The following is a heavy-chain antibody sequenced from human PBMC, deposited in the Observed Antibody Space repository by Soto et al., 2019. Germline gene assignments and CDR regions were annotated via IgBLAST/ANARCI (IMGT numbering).Heavy chain of an antibody. CDR1: GFTFTDYA. J-gene: IGHJ4*02. V-gene: IGHV3-23*01. Sequence: GSLRLSCAASGFTFTDYALSWVRQAPGKGLEWVATISGIGGSTYLADSVKGRLSISRDNSKNTVSLLMNSLRAEDTAVYFCARGSSGYISSWYYFDYWGRGTLVTVSS. CDR2: ISGIGGST. D-gene: IGHD6-13*01. CDR3: ARGSSGYISSWYYFDY.